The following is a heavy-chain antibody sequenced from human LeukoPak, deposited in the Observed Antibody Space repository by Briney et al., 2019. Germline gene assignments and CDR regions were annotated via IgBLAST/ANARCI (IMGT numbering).Heavy chain of an antibody. CDR1: GFTFSSYW. CDR3: ARVVGSSGWYLGY. V-gene: IGHV3-74*01. Sequence: GGSLRLSCAASGFTFSSYWMHWVRQAPGKGLVWVARINSDGSSTSYADSVKGRFTISRDNAKNTLYLQMNSLRAEDTAVYYCARVVGSSGWYLGYWGQGTLVTVSS. CDR2: INSDGSST. D-gene: IGHD6-19*01. J-gene: IGHJ4*02.